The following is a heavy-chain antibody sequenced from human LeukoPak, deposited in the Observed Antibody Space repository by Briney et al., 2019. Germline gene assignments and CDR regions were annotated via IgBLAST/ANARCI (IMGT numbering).Heavy chain of an antibody. D-gene: IGHD4-23*01. Sequence: GGSLRLSCAASGFTFSSYGMSWVRQAPGKGLEWVANIREDGGHTNYVDSVKGRFTISRDNAKNSLFLQMDGLRVDDTAVYFCARDGRGGHNDFWGQGTLITVSS. CDR3: ARDGRGGHNDF. CDR1: GFTFSSYG. J-gene: IGHJ4*02. CDR2: IREDGGHT. V-gene: IGHV3-7*01.